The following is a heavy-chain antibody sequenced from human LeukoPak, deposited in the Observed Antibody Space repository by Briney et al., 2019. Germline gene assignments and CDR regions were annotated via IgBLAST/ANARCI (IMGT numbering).Heavy chain of an antibody. Sequence: SETLSLTCTVSGGSISSSSYYWGWIRQPPGKGLEWIGSIYYTGSTYYKPSLKSRVTISVDTSKNQFSLKLSSVTASDTAIYYCAKQGRRMGYDFWSGYRHFDYWGQGTLVTVPS. V-gene: IGHV4-39*01. CDR2: IYYTGST. CDR1: GGSISSSSYY. J-gene: IGHJ4*02. CDR3: AKQGRRMGYDFWSGYRHFDY. D-gene: IGHD3-3*01.